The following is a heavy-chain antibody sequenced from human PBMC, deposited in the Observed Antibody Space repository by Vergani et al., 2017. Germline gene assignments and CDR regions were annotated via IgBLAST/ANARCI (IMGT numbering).Heavy chain of an antibody. V-gene: IGHV4-59*01. Sequence: QVQLQASGPGLVKPSETLSLTCTVSGGSISSYYWSWIRQPPGKGLEWIGYIYYSGSTNYNPSLKSRVTISVDTSKNQFSLKLSSVTAADTAVYYCARAVAARPRYYYYMDVWGKGTTVTVSS. CDR1: GGSISSYY. J-gene: IGHJ6*03. D-gene: IGHD6-6*01. CDR2: IYYSGST. CDR3: ARAVAARPRYYYYMDV.